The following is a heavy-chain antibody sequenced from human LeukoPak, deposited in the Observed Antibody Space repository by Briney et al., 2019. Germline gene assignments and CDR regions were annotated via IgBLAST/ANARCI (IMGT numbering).Heavy chain of an antibody. CDR2: ISYDGSNK. J-gene: IGHJ5*02. CDR3: ARSPTSSGYYLDP. Sequence: GSLRLSCAASGFTFSSYGMHWVRQAPGKGLEWVAVISYDGSNKYYADSVKGRFTISRDNSKNTLYLQMNSLRAEDTAVYYCARSPTSSGYYLDPWGQGTLVTVSS. V-gene: IGHV3-30*03. D-gene: IGHD3-22*01. CDR1: GFTFSSYG.